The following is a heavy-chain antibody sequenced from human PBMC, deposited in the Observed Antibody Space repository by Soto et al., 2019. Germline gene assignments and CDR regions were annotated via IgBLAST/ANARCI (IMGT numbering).Heavy chain of an antibody. Sequence: GGSLRLSCAASGFTFSGSAMHWVRQASGKGLEWVGRIRSKANSYATAYAASVKGRFTISRDDSKNTLYLQMNSLRAEDTAVYYCARAFGSSWYYYYYGMDVWGQGTTVTVSS. V-gene: IGHV3-73*01. CDR3: ARAFGSSWYYYYYGMDV. CDR2: IRSKANSYAT. J-gene: IGHJ6*02. D-gene: IGHD6-13*01. CDR1: GFTFSGSA.